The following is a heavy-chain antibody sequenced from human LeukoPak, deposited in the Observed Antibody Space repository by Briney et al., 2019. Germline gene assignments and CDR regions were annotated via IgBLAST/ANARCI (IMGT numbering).Heavy chain of an antibody. V-gene: IGHV3-9*01. Sequence: QXGGSLRLSCAASGFTFYDYAMHWVRQAPGKGLEWVSGISWNSGSIGYADSVKGRFTISRDNAKNSLYLQMNSLRAEDTAVYYCAAGNFWGKVSVDYWGQGTLVTVSS. J-gene: IGHJ4*02. CDR3: AAGNFWGKVSVDY. CDR2: ISWNSGSI. CDR1: GFTFYDYA. D-gene: IGHD7-27*01.